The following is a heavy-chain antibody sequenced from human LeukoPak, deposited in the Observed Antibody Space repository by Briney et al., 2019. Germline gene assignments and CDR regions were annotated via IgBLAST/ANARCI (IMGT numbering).Heavy chain of an antibody. V-gene: IGHV3-23*01. D-gene: IGHD2-21*02. J-gene: IGHJ4*02. CDR1: GFTFSSYA. CDR2: ISGSGGST. Sequence: PGGSLRLSCAASGFTFSSYAMSWVRQAPGKGLEWVSAISGSGGSTYYADSVKGRFTISRDNSKNTLYLQMNSLRAEDTAVYYCAKDKHIVVVTATETPSFDFDYWGQGTLVTVSS. CDR3: AKDKHIVVVTATETPSFDFDY.